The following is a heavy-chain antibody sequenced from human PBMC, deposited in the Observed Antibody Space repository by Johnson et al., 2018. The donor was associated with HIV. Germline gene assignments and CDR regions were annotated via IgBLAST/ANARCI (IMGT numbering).Heavy chain of an antibody. CDR1: GFTFSSYA. CDR3: AAGYAMASDAFDI. V-gene: IGHV3-30*04. CDR2: ISYDGSNK. J-gene: IGHJ3*02. D-gene: IGHD2-8*01. Sequence: VQLVESGGGLVQPGGSLRLYCAASGFTFSSYAMHWVRQAPGKGLEWVAVISYDGSNKYYADSVKGRFTISRDNAKNSLYLQMNSLRAEDTAVYYCAAGYAMASDAFDIWGQGTMVTVSS.